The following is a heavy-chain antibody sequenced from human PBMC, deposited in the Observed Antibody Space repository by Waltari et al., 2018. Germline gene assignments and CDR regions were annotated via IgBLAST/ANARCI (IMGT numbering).Heavy chain of an antibody. Sequence: QVQLQESGPGLVKPSETLSLTCTVSGGSITAYYWSWIRQPPGKGLEWIGHIYYNGNTDYNASLKSRVTISVDTSKKQFSLKLSSVTAADTAVYYCARELYGGNSRPYDYWGQGTLVTVSS. CDR3: ARELYGGNSRPYDY. V-gene: IGHV4-59*01. CDR2: IYYNGNT. D-gene: IGHD2-15*01. CDR1: GGSITAYY. J-gene: IGHJ4*02.